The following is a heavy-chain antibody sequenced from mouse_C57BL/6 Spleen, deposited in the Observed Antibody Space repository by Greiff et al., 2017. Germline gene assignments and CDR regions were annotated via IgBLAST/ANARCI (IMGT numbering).Heavy chain of an antibody. J-gene: IGHJ3*01. D-gene: IGHD1-1*01. Sequence: EVQVVESGTVLARPGASVKMSCKTSGYTFTSYWMHWVKQRPGQGLEWIGAIYPGNSDTGYNQKFKGKAKLTAVTSASTAYMELSSLTNEDSAVYYWTRGGVLRVAGLAYWGQGTLVTVSA. CDR1: GYTFTSYW. CDR2: IYPGNSDT. CDR3: TRGGVLRVAGLAY. V-gene: IGHV1-5*01.